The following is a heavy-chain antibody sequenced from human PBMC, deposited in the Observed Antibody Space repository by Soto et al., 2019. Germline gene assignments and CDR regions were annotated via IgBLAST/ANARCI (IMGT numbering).Heavy chain of an antibody. D-gene: IGHD3-10*01. J-gene: IGHJ6*04. V-gene: IGHV3-53*04. CDR1: GFAVRHNY. CDR2: IYSGGDT. CDR3: ARKTDSIQSGGDV. Sequence: ESGGGLVQPGGSLRLSCPASGFAVRHNYMTWVRQAPGKGLEWVSLIYSGGDTAYADSVKGRFTISRHTSQNTLYLQMNSLRAEDTAVYYCARKTDSIQSGGDVWGKGTAVTVSS.